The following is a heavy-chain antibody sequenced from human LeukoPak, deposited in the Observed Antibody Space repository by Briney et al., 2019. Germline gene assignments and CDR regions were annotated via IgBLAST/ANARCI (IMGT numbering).Heavy chain of an antibody. CDR3: ARDRGSGWSFYFDY. J-gene: IGHJ4*02. Sequence: GGSLRLSCAVSGFTFSDYGFHWVRQAPGKGLEWVSVIYSGGSTYYADSVKGTFTISRDNSKNTLYLQMNSLRAEDTAVYYCARDRGSGWSFYFDYWGQGTLVTVSS. CDR2: IYSGGST. D-gene: IGHD6-19*01. CDR1: GFTFSDYG. V-gene: IGHV3-66*01.